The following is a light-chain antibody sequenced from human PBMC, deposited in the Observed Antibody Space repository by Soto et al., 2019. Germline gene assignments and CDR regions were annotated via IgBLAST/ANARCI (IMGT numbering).Light chain of an antibody. J-gene: IGKJ4*01. CDR3: QQSSSTPLA. CDR1: QSISSY. Sequence: DIQMTQSPSSLSASVGDRVTITCRASQSISSYLHWYQQKPGKAPKLLIYAASSLQSGVPSRFSGSGSGTDFTLTISSLQPEDFATYYCQQSSSTPLAFGGGTKVDI. CDR2: AAS. V-gene: IGKV1-39*01.